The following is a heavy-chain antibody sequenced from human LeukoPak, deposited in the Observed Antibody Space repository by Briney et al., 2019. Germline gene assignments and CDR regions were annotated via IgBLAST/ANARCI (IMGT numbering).Heavy chain of an antibody. V-gene: IGHV4-34*01. CDR3: ARGRPRWSAAGKFDY. Sequence: SETLSLTCAVYGGSFSGYYWSWIRQPPGKGLEWIGEINHSGSTNYNPSLKSRVTISVDTSKNQFSLKLSSVTAADTAVYYCARGRPRWSAAGKFDYWGQGTLVTVSS. CDR2: INHSGST. J-gene: IGHJ4*02. CDR1: GGSFSGYY. D-gene: IGHD6-13*01.